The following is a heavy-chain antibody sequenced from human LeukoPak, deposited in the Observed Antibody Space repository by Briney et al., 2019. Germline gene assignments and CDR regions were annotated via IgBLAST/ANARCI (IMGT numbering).Heavy chain of an antibody. CDR3: ARGGGLDV. Sequence: GGSLRLSCAASGFTFSSYWMNWARQAPGKGLEWVASINHNGNVNYYVDSVRGRFTISRDNAKNTLYLQMSNLRAEDTAVYFCARGGGLDVWGQGATVTVSS. D-gene: IGHD3-16*01. J-gene: IGHJ6*02. V-gene: IGHV3-7*03. CDR2: INHNGNVN. CDR1: GFTFSSYW.